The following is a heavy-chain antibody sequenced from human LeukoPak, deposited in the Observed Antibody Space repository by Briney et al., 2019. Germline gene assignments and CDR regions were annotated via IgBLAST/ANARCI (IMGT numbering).Heavy chain of an antibody. D-gene: IGHD5-24*01. J-gene: IGHJ4*02. V-gene: IGHV3-30-3*01. CDR3: ARGPYRDGYNFDDYFDY. Sequence: QPGRSLRLSCAASGFTFSSYAMHWVRQAPGKGLEWVAVISYDGSNKYYADSVKGRFTISRDNAKNSLYLQMNSLRAEDTAVYYCARGPYRDGYNFDDYFDYWGQGTLVTVSS. CDR1: GFTFSSYA. CDR2: ISYDGSNK.